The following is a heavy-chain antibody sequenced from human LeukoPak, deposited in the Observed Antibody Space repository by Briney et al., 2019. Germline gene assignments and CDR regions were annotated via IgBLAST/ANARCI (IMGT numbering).Heavy chain of an antibody. D-gene: IGHD5/OR15-5a*01. CDR3: ARDFGVSTILGGDF. V-gene: IGHV1-18*01. CDR1: VYTFTSYG. J-gene: IGHJ4*02. CDR2: ISAHKGDT. Sequence: ASVKVSCKASVYTFTSYGISWVRQAPGQGLEWMGWISAHKGDTYYAQKLQGRVTMTRDTSISTAYMELSGLRSDDTAVYFCARDFGVSTILGGDFWGQGTLVTVSS.